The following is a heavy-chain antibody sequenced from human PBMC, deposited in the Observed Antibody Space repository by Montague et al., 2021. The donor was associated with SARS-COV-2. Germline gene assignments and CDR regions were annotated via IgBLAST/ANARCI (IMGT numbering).Heavy chain of an antibody. V-gene: IGHV3-30-3*01. Sequence: SLRLSCVASGFTFSSYAMHWVRQAPGKGLEWVAVISYDGSNKYYADSXKGRFTISRDNSKNTLYLQMNSLRAEDTAVYYCARSTGSYWAPFVNWGQGTLVTVSS. J-gene: IGHJ4*02. CDR3: ARSTGSYWAPFVN. CDR2: ISYDGSNK. D-gene: IGHD1-26*01. CDR1: GFTFSSYA.